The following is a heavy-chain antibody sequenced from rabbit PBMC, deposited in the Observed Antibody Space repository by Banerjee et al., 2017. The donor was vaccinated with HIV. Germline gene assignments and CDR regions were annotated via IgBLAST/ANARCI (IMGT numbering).Heavy chain of an antibody. CDR2: IYAGNNGSP. J-gene: IGHJ4*01. CDR3: ARSYGSAGAPTGMNL. D-gene: IGHD5-1*01. V-gene: IGHV1S40*01. Sequence: LEWIGCIYAGNNGSPYYASWAKGRFTISKTSWTTVTLQMTSLTAADTATYFCARSYGSAGAPTGMNLWGQGTLVTVS.